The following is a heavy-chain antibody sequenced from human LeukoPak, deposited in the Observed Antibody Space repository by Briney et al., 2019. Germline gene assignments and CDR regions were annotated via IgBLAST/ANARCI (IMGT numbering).Heavy chain of an antibody. CDR3: AREREYSSSSVGSSSHYYYMDV. CDR1: GFTFSSYS. V-gene: IGHV3-48*04. J-gene: IGHJ6*03. CDR2: ISSSSSTI. Sequence: GGSLRLSCAASGFTFSSYSMNWVRQAPGKGLEWVSYISSSSSTIYYADSVKGRFTISRDNAKNSLYLQMNSLRAEDTAVYYCAREREYSSSSVGSSSHYYYMDVWGKGTTVTVSS. D-gene: IGHD6-6*01.